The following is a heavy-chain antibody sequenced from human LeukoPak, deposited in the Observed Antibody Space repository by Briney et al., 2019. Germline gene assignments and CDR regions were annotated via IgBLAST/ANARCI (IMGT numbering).Heavy chain of an antibody. Sequence: WXXXARQLPGKGLVWXXRISPTGSTTSYADSVKGRFTVSRDNAKNTLYLQVNNLRAEDTAVYYCARGPNSNWSGLDFWGQGTLLTVSS. D-gene: IGHD6-6*01. J-gene: IGHJ4*02. CDR3: ARGPNSNWSGLDF. CDR2: ISPTGSTT. V-gene: IGHV3-74*01. CDR1: W.